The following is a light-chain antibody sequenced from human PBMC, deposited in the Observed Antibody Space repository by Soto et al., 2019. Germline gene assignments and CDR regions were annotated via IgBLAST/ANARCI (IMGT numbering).Light chain of an antibody. CDR3: QQYNNWPNT. J-gene: IGKJ2*01. Sequence: EIVMTQSPATLSVSPGERATLSCRASQSVSSKLAWFQQKPGQAPSLLIYGVSTRATGVPVRFSGSGSGTEFTLTINSLQSEDFAVYYCQQYNNWPNTFGQGTKVDIK. V-gene: IGKV3-15*01. CDR1: QSVSSK. CDR2: GVS.